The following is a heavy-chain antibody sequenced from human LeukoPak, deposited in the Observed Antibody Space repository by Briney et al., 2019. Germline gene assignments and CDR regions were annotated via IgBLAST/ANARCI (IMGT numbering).Heavy chain of an antibody. V-gene: IGHV3-7*01. CDR2: INQGGSEI. CDR1: GFTFSNYG. D-gene: IGHD2-2*01. Sequence: GGSLKLSCTASGFTFSNYGMSWVRQAPGKGLEWLSNINQGGSEIYYVDSVKGRFTISRDNGKPSLYLQIHSLYHCARDQGSMPVVPTTNWYFDLWGRGTLVNVSS. CDR3: PVVPTTNWYFDL. J-gene: IGHJ2*01.